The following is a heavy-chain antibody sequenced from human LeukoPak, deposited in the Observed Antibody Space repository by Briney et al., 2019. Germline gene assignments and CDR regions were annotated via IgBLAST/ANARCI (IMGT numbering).Heavy chain of an antibody. Sequence: GGSLRLSCVASGFSFDGYGMSWVRQAPEKGLEWVSSISGSSSYIYYADSVKGRFTISRHNAKNSLYLQMNSLRAEDTAVYYCARVSAGVIGMKDVFDIWGQGTMVTVSS. D-gene: IGHD3-16*02. J-gene: IGHJ3*02. CDR3: ARVSAGVIGMKDVFDI. CDR1: GFSFDGYG. V-gene: IGHV3-21*01. CDR2: ISGSSSYI.